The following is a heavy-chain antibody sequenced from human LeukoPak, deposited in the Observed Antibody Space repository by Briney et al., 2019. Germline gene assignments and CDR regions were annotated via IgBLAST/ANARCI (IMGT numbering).Heavy chain of an antibody. D-gene: IGHD3-22*01. J-gene: IGHJ4*02. CDR1: GFIFSNNG. Sequence: PGGSLRLSCAASGFIFSNNGMSWVRQAPGKGLEWVSGIRGNAATTYYADFVKCRFSIFRDNYKDMLYLQMNSLRVEDMAIYYCAKGHGDASGYYYFDSWGQGTLVTVSS. CDR2: IRGNAATT. CDR3: AKGHGDASGYYYFDS. V-gene: IGHV3-23*01.